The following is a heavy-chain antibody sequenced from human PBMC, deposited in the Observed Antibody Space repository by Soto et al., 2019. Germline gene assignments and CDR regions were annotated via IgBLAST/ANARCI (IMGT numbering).Heavy chain of an antibody. CDR1: GFTFSSYA. V-gene: IGHV3-23*01. CDR3: AKSPPKLTICGVEEFDY. D-gene: IGHD3-3*01. Sequence: EVQLLESGGGLVQPGGSLRLSCAASGFTFSSYAMSWVRQAPGKGLEWVSAISGSGGSTYYADSVKGRFTISRDNSKNTLYLQMNSLRADDTAVYYCAKSPPKLTICGVEEFDYWGQGTLVTVSS. CDR2: ISGSGGST. J-gene: IGHJ4*02.